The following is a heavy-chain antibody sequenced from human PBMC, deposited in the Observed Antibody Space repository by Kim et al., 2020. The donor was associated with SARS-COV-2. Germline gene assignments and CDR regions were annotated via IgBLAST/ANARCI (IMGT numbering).Heavy chain of an antibody. CDR3: ARYLLPTGQANWGPFAY. CDR1: GGSFSGYY. V-gene: IGHV4-34*01. D-gene: IGHD7-27*01. J-gene: IGHJ4*02. CDR2: INHSGST. Sequence: SETLSLTCAVYGGSFSGYYWRWIRQPPGKGLEWIGEINHSGSTNYNPSLKSRVTISVDTSKNQFSLKLSSVTAADTAVYYCARYLLPTGQANWGPFAYWGQETLVTVSA.